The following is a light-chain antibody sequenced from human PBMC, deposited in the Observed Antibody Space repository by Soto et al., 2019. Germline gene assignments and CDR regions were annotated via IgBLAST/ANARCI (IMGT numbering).Light chain of an antibody. Sequence: QSALTQSRSVSGSPGQSVTISCTGTSSDVGGYNDVSWYQQHPGEAPKFIIYAVSKRPSGVPDRFSGSKSGNTASLTISGLQAEDEADYYCFSYAGSYTDVFGTGTKVTVL. V-gene: IGLV2-11*01. CDR3: FSYAGSYTDV. CDR1: SSDVGGYND. CDR2: AVS. J-gene: IGLJ1*01.